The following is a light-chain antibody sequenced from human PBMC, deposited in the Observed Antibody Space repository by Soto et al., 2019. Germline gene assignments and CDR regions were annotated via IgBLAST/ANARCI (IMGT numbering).Light chain of an antibody. CDR1: QSVSSSY. CDR3: QQYGSSPRT. Sequence: EIVLTQSPGTLSLSPGERATLSCRASQSVSSSYLAWYQQKPGQAPRLLIYGASSRATGIPDRLSGSGSGTDFTLTISRLEPEDFAVYYCQQYGSSPRTCGKGTNVEIK. V-gene: IGKV3-20*01. J-gene: IGKJ1*01. CDR2: GAS.